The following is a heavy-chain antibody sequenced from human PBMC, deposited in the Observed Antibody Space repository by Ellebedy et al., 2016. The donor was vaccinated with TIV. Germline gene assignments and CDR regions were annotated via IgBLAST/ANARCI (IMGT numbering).Heavy chain of an antibody. J-gene: IGHJ3*02. CDR2: ISYDASKE. Sequence: PGGSLRLSCAASEFNHAFHWVRQAPGKGLEGVAVISYDASKEDYADSVKGRFTISRDNSKNTLYLKMNSLRVEDTAVYYCARDLWFGEGDAFDIWGQGTMVTVSS. D-gene: IGHD3-10*01. V-gene: IGHV3-30*04. CDR1: EFNHA. CDR3: ARDLWFGEGDAFDI.